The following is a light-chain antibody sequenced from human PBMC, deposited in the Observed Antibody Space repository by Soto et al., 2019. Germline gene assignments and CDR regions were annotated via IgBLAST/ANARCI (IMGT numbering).Light chain of an antibody. CDR2: YVN. J-gene: IGLJ3*02. CDR3: CSYAGSYSWV. Sequence: QSALTQPRSVSGSPGQSVTISCVGASSDVGAYDYVSWYQRHPGKAPKRMIFYVNKRPSGVPDRFSGSKSGNTASLTISGLQADDEADYYCCSYAGSYSWVFGGGTKLTVL. V-gene: IGLV2-11*01. CDR1: SSDVGAYDY.